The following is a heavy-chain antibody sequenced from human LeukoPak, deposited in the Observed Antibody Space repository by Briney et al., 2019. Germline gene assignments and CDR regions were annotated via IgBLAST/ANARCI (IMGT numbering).Heavy chain of an antibody. CDR2: VHFSGET. CDR3: ARRVEMSSASATSDTWLDP. Sequence: SETLSLARTVSGDSISNYYWNWIRQSPGKGLEWIGHVHFSGETNYNPSLKSRVDISLDSAKNQFSLRLISVTAADTAVYYCARRVEMSSASATSDTWLDPWGQGTLVSVSP. V-gene: IGHV4-59*01. D-gene: IGHD3-10*01. J-gene: IGHJ5*02. CDR1: GDSISNYY.